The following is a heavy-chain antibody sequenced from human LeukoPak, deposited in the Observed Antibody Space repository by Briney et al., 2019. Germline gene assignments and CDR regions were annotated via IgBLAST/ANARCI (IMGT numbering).Heavy chain of an antibody. Sequence: GGSLRLSCAASGFTFDDYAMHWVRQAPGKGLEWVSGISWNGGSIGYADSVKGRFTISRDNAKNSLYLQMNSLRAEDMALYYCAKSPLGVFDAFDIWGQGTMVTVSS. CDR3: AKSPLGVFDAFDI. CDR1: GFTFDDYA. J-gene: IGHJ3*02. CDR2: ISWNGGSI. V-gene: IGHV3-9*03. D-gene: IGHD2-8*01.